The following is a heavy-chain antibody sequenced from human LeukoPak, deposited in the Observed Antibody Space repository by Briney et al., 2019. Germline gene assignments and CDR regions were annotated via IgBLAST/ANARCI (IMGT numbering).Heavy chain of an antibody. J-gene: IGHJ4*02. V-gene: IGHV1-18*04. Sequence: ASVKVSCKASGYTFVNYGISWVRQAPGQGLEWMGWISAYNGNTNYAQKVQGRVSMTTDTSTTTAYMELRSPRSDDTAVYYCARGGEYSSSGPFDYWGQGTLVTVSS. CDR1: GYTFVNYG. CDR2: ISAYNGNT. D-gene: IGHD6-13*01. CDR3: ARGGEYSSSGPFDY.